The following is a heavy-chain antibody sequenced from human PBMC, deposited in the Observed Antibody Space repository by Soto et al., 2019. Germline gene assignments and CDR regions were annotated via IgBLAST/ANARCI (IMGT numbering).Heavy chain of an antibody. J-gene: IGHJ4*02. D-gene: IGHD2-21*01. CDR2: IYYSGHT. CDR1: GGSITSGDNY. CDR3: ARPYSSACGRRLFDY. Sequence: SETLSLTCTVSGGSITSGDNYWSGIRQPPGKGLEWIGYIYYSGHTYYNPSLKSRLTISVDTSKNQFSLKLSSVTAADTAVYYCARPYSSACGRRLFDYWGQGALVTVSS. V-gene: IGHV4-30-4*01.